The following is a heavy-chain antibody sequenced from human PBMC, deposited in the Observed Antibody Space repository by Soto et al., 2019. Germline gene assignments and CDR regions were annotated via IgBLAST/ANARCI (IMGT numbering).Heavy chain of an antibody. CDR2: IYYSGSA. V-gene: IGHV4-31*03. CDR3: ARENYDYFDY. J-gene: IGHJ4*02. CDR1: GDSISSGGYY. D-gene: IGHD1-7*01. Sequence: SETLSLTCNVPGDSISSGGYYWSWIRQYPGKGLEWIGYIYYSGSAYYNPSLKSRVTLSVDTSKNQFSLKLSSVTAADTAVYYCARENYDYFDYWGQGTLVTVSS.